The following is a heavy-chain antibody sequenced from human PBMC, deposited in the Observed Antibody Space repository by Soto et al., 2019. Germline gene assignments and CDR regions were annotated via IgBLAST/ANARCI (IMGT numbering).Heavy chain of an antibody. D-gene: IGHD3-9*01. CDR2: ISGSGGST. CDR1: GFTFSSYA. Sequence: PGGSLRLSCAASGFTFSSYAMSWVRQAPGKGLEWVSAISGSGGSTYYADSVKGRFTISRDNSKNTLYLQMNSLRAEDTAVYYCAKRGYDILTGYSYFDYWGQGTLVTVSS. V-gene: IGHV3-23*01. CDR3: AKRGYDILTGYSYFDY. J-gene: IGHJ4*02.